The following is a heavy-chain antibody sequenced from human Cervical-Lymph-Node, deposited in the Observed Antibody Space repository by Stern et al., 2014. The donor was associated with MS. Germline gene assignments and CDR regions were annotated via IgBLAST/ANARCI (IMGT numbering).Heavy chain of an antibody. Sequence: VQLVESGAEVKKPGASVKVSCKASGYTFISYGITWVRQAPGQGLEWMGWIRGYRGKKDYAQGFQGRVTLTTDTSKGTPYLEMRSLRSDDTAIYYCARAGADSSSHFDYWGQGTLVTVSS. J-gene: IGHJ4*02. CDR2: IRGYRGKK. CDR1: GYTFISYG. D-gene: IGHD2-21*02. V-gene: IGHV1-18*01. CDR3: ARAGADSSSHFDY.